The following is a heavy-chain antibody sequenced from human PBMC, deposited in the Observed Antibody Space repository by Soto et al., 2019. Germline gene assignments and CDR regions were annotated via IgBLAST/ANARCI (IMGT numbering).Heavy chain of an antibody. Sequence: GGSLRLSCAASGFVFSTYSLNWVRQAPGKGLEWVSSISGSGGSTYYADSVKGRFTISRDNSKNTLYLHMNSLRPEDTAVYYCAKVGSYGDYVDYWGQGTLVTVSS. J-gene: IGHJ4*02. D-gene: IGHD4-17*01. V-gene: IGHV3-23*01. CDR2: ISGSGGST. CDR3: AKVGSYGDYVDY. CDR1: GFVFSTYS.